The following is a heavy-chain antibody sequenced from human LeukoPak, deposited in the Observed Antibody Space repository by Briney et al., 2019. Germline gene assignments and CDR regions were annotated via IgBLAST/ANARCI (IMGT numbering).Heavy chain of an antibody. D-gene: IGHD3-10*01. J-gene: IGHJ4*02. CDR1: GGSISSGSYY. CDR3: ARVLWFGEILDY. Sequence: SETLSLTCTVSGGSISSGSYYWGWIRQPPGKGLEWIGSIYYSGSTYYNPSLKSRVTISVDTSKNQFSLKLSSVTAADTAVYYCARVLWFGEILDYWGQGTLVTVSS. V-gene: IGHV4-39*01. CDR2: IYYSGST.